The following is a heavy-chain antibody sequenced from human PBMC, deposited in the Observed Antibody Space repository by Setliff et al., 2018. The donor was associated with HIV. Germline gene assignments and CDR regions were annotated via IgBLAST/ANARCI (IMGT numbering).Heavy chain of an antibody. CDR3: ARIAGDYDFWSGYSKYYYYYYMDV. V-gene: IGHV4-39*01. CDR2: IYYSGIT. D-gene: IGHD3-3*01. Sequence: LSLTCTVSGGSISSSSYYWGWIRQPPGKGLEWIGSIYYSGITYYNPSLKSRVTISVDTSKNQFSLKLSSVTAADTAVYYCARIAGDYDFWSGYSKYYYYYYMDVWGKGTTVTVSS. J-gene: IGHJ6*03. CDR1: GGSISSSSYY.